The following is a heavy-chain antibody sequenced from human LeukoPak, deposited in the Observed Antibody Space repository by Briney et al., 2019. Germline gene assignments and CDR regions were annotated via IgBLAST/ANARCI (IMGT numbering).Heavy chain of an antibody. D-gene: IGHD3-10*01. CDR2: ISGSGGTT. Sequence: GGSLRLSCAASGFTFSSYAMSWVRQAPGKGLEWVSAISGSGGTTYYADSVKGRFTISRDNPKNTLYLQMNSLRAEDTAVYYCARDGSGSGFNWFDPWGQGTLVTVSS. CDR1: GFTFSSYA. J-gene: IGHJ5*02. V-gene: IGHV3-23*01. CDR3: ARDGSGSGFNWFDP.